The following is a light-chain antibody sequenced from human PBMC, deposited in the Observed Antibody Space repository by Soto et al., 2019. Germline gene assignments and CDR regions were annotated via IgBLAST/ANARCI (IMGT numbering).Light chain of an antibody. CDR3: QQYNNWPPWT. CDR1: QSVSSN. J-gene: IGKJ1*01. V-gene: IGKV3-15*01. CDR2: GAS. Sequence: EIVMTQYPATLSVSPGERATLASRASQSVSSNLAWYQQKPGQAPRLLSYGASTRATGIPARFSGSGSGTEFTLTISSPQSEDFAVYYCQQYNNWPPWTFGQGNKVDIK.